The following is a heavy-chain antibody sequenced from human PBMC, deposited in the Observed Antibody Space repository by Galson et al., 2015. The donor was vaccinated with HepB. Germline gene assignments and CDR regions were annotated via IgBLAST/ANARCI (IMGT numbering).Heavy chain of an antibody. CDR1: GYTFTGYY. CDR3: ARQADTAMDPTRENWFDP. CDR2: INPNSGGT. J-gene: IGHJ5*02. Sequence: SVKVSCKASGYTFTGYYMHWVRQAPGQGLEWMGWINPNSGGTNYAQKFQGWVTMTRDTSISTAYMELSRLRSDDTAVYYCARQADTAMDPTRENWFDPWGQGTLVTVSS. D-gene: IGHD5-18*01. V-gene: IGHV1-2*04.